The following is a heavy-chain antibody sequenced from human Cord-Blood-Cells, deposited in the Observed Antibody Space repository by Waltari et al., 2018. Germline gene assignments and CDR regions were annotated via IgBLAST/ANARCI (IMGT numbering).Heavy chain of an antibody. D-gene: IGHD3-10*01. V-gene: IGHV1-8*03. CDR3: ARGRGEPPEDAFDI. J-gene: IGHJ3*02. Sequence: QVQLVQSGAEVKKPGASVKVSCKASGYTFTSYDINWVRQATGQGLEWMGWMNPNSGNTGYAQKFQGRVTITRNTSISTAYMELSSLRAEDTAVYYCARGRGEPPEDAFDIWGQGTMVTVSS. CDR1: GYTFTSYD. CDR2: MNPNSGNT.